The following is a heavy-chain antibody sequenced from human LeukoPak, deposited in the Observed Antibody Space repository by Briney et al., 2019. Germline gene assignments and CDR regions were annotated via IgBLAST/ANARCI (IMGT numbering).Heavy chain of an antibody. V-gene: IGHV3-7*01. J-gene: IGHJ5*02. Sequence: GGSLTLSCVAAVLSLGNYWMEWVRQAPGKGLEWVGNIKQDGSEKYYVDSVKGRFTISRDNAKNSLYLDMNSLRVEDTAIYYCTRDFDPWGQGTLVTVSS. CDR1: VLSLGNYW. CDR3: TRDFDP. CDR2: IKQDGSEK.